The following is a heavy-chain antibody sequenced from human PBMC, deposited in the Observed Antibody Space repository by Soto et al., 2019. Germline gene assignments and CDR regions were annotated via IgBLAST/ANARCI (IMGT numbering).Heavy chain of an antibody. CDR1: GSTFTSYD. J-gene: IGHJ5*02. Sequence: GASVKVSCKASGSTFTSYDINWVRQATGQGLEWMGWMNPNSGNTGYAQKFQGRVTMTRNTSISTAYMELSSLRSEDTAVYYCARGGLVWFGELSKRFDPWGQGTLVTVSS. V-gene: IGHV1-8*01. CDR3: ARGGLVWFGELSKRFDP. CDR2: MNPNSGNT. D-gene: IGHD3-10*01.